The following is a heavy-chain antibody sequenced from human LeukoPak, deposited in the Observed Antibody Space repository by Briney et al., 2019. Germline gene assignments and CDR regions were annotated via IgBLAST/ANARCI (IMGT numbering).Heavy chain of an antibody. CDR2: ISSSGSTI. CDR1: GFTFSDYY. D-gene: IGHD6-13*01. J-gene: IGHJ6*02. CDR3: AKDSLAAAGVAYYYYGMDV. V-gene: IGHV3-11*01. Sequence: PGGSLRLSCAASGFTFSDYYMSWIRQAPGKGLEWVSYISSSGSTIYYADSVKGRFTISRDNAKNSLYLQMNSLRAEDTAVYYCAKDSLAAAGVAYYYYGMDVWGQGTTVTVSS.